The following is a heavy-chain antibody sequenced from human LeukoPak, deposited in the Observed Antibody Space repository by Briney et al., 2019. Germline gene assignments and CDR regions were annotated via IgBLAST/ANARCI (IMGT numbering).Heavy chain of an antibody. V-gene: IGHV5-51*01. CDR2: SYPGDSDT. J-gene: IGHJ5*02. D-gene: IGHD2-2*01. Sequence: GESLKISCKGSGYSFTSYWIGWVRQMPGKGLERMGISYPGDSDTRYSPSFQGQVTISADKSISTAYLQWSSLKASDTAMYYCARPPGRCSSTSCPIKAWGQGTLVTVSS. CDR1: GYSFTSYW. CDR3: ARPPGRCSSTSCPIKA.